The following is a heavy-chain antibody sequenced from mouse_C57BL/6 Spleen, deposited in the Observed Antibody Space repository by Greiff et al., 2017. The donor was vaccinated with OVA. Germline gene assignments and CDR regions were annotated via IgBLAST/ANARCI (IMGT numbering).Heavy chain of an antibody. Sequence: VQRVESGAELVRPGASVTLSCKASGYTFTDYEMHWVKQTPVHGLEWIGAIDPETGGTAYNQKFKGKAILTADKSSSTAYMELRSLTSEDSAVYYCTRWTAQANAYWGQGTLVTVSA. D-gene: IGHD3-2*02. CDR2: IDPETGGT. V-gene: IGHV1-15*01. CDR3: TRWTAQANAY. CDR1: GYTFTDYE. J-gene: IGHJ3*01.